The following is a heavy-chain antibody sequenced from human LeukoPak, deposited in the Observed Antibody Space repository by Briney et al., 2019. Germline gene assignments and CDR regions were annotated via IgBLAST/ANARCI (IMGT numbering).Heavy chain of an antibody. CDR1: GFTFSSHA. CDR2: ISYNGSNK. V-gene: IGHV3-30-3*01. J-gene: IGHJ4*02. Sequence: GGSLRLSCAASGFTFSSHAMHWVRQAPGKGLEWVAVISYNGSNKYYADSVKGRFTISRDNSKNTVSLQMNSLRGEDTAVYYCARDDITVAGLDYWGQGALVTVSS. D-gene: IGHD6-19*01. CDR3: ARDDITVAGLDY.